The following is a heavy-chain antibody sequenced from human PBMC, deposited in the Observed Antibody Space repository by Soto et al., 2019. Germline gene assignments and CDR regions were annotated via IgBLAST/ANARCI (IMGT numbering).Heavy chain of an antibody. CDR2: ISYDGSNK. CDR1: GFTFSSYA. Sequence: PGGSLRLSCAASGFTFSSYAMHWVRQAPGKGLEWVAVISYDGSNKYYADSVKGRFTISRDNSKNTLYLQMNSLRAEDTAVYYCAREPLYGGSGSYILKIYYYYYYGMDVWGQGTTVTVSS. D-gene: IGHD3-10*01. J-gene: IGHJ6*02. CDR3: AREPLYGGSGSYILKIYYYYYYGMDV. V-gene: IGHV3-30-3*01.